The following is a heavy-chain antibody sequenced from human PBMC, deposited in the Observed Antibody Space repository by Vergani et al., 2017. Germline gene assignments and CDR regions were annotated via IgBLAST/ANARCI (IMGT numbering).Heavy chain of an antibody. D-gene: IGHD4-11*01. J-gene: IGHJ6*03. CDR1: GGSFTSYH. V-gene: IGHV4-34*01. CDR3: ARVNTETNGHLYYYYYMDV. CDR2: IDHTGRP. Sequence: QVQLQQWGGGLLKPSETLSLTCVVNGGSFTSYHWTWIRQSPGAGLEWVGDIDHTGRPDYNPSLKSLLTMSVDKARNQFSLTLNSVTATDTAIYFCARVNTETNGHLYYYYYMDVGGQGTAVTVS.